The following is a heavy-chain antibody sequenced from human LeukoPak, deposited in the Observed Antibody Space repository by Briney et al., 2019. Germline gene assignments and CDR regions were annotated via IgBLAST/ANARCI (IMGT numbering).Heavy chain of an antibody. CDR1: GFTFRSHA. Sequence: RTGGSLRLSCVGSGFTFRSHAMSWVRQAPEKGLEWVANIKQDGSKKSYVDSVKGRFTISRDNAKNSLYLQMNSLRAEDTAIYYCTRVGYIDEGIDYWGQGTLVTVSS. V-gene: IGHV3-7*04. D-gene: IGHD5-24*01. CDR3: TRVGYIDEGIDY. CDR2: IKQDGSKK. J-gene: IGHJ4*02.